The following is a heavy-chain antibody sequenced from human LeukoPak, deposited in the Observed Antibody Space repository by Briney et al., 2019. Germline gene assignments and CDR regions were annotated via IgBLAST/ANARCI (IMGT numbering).Heavy chain of an antibody. J-gene: IGHJ4*02. V-gene: IGHV3-23*01. CDR3: AKDGGDGHFDY. D-gene: IGHD2-21*01. CDR1: AFIFNSYA. Sequence: GGSLRLSCAASAFIFNSYALSWVRQAPGKGLEWVSGITGGGGGTYYADSVKGRFTISRDNSKNTLYLQMNSLRAEATAVYYCAKDGGDGHFDYWGQGTLVTVSS. CDR2: ITGGGGGT.